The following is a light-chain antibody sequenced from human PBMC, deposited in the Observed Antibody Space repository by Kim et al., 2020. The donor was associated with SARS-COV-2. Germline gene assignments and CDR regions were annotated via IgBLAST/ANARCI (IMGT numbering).Light chain of an antibody. CDR1: QRVSSTY. CDR3: QQYSTTPWT. J-gene: IGKJ2*01. V-gene: IGKV3-20*01. Sequence: LAPGERATLSCRASQRVSSTYIAWYQQKPGQAPRLLISRASSRATGIPDRFSGSGSGTDFTLTVSRLDPEDVAVYYCQQYSTTPWTFGQGTKLEI. CDR2: RAS.